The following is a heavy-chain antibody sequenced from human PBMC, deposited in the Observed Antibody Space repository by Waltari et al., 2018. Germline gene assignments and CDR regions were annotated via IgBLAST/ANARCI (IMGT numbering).Heavy chain of an antibody. CDR1: AGSIPTNRHF. Sequence: QLHLQESGPGLVQPSETLSLTCSVSAGSIPTNRHFWGWIRQPPGKGLEWTATIYYSGATYTSPSLKSRLTISADTFKNQFSLKLGSVTAADTAVYYCATYVGASIGTAAFDVWGRGTMVTVSS. CDR2: IYYSGAT. CDR3: ATYVGASIGTAAFDV. J-gene: IGHJ3*01. D-gene: IGHD3-16*01. V-gene: IGHV4-39*01.